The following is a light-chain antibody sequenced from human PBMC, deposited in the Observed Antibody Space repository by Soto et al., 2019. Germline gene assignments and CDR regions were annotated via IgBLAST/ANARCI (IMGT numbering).Light chain of an antibody. CDR1: SSDIGSYNR. CDR3: CSYTNNSPAA. V-gene: IGLV2-18*02. Sequence: QSALTQPPSVSGSPGQSVTISCTGSSSDIGSYNRVSWYHQSPGTAPKLIIYDVRDRPSGVPDRFSGSKSGNTASLTISGLQAEDEGDYYCCSYTNNSPAAFGGGTKLTVL. CDR2: DVR. J-gene: IGLJ2*01.